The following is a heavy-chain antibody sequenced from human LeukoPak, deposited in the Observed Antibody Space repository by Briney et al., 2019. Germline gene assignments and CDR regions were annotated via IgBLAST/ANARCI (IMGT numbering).Heavy chain of an antibody. Sequence: SETLSLTCSVSGGSISGHYWTWIRQPPGKGLEWIGQIHYTGKPDYNPSLKSRITISVDTSKNQISLQVSSVTAADSAIYYCARFGVDYDMDVWGHGTTVTVFS. V-gene: IGHV4-59*11. D-gene: IGHD3-16*01. CDR2: IHYTGKP. J-gene: IGHJ6*02. CDR3: ARFGVDYDMDV. CDR1: GGSISGHY.